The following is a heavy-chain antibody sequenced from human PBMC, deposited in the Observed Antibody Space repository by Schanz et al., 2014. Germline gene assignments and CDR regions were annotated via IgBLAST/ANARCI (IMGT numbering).Heavy chain of an antibody. CDR1: GFTFSSYG. D-gene: IGHD3-10*01. V-gene: IGHV3-33*05. J-gene: IGHJ4*02. Sequence: QVQLVESGGGVVQPGRSLRLSCVASGFTFSSYGMHWVRQAPGKGLEWVAVISYDGSNKYYADSVKGRFTMSRDNSKNTLYLQMNSLRAEDTAVYYCARANYRRKINFDYWGRGTLVTVSS. CDR3: ARANYRRKINFDY. CDR2: ISYDGSNK.